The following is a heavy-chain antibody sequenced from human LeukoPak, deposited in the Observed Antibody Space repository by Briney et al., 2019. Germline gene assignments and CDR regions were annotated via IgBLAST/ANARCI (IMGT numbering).Heavy chain of an antibody. V-gene: IGHV4-61*01. Sequence: SETLSLTCTVSGYSVSSGSYYWPWIRQPPGKGLEWIGYIYYSGSTNYNPSLKSRVIISVDTSKNQFSLKLSSVTAADTAVYYCARAIRMVRGVIPFYYGMDVWGKGTTVTVSS. CDR2: IYYSGST. CDR3: ARAIRMVRGVIPFYYGMDV. D-gene: IGHD3-10*01. J-gene: IGHJ6*04. CDR1: GYSVSSGSYY.